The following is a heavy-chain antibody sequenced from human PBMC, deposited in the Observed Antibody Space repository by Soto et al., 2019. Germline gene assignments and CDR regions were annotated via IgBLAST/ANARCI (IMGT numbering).Heavy chain of an antibody. CDR2: IRSSGDTK. Sequence: GGSLRLSCAASGFTFSTYSMNWVRQAPGKGLEWVSYIRSSGDTKYYADSVKGRFTISRDNPKNSLYLQMNSLRDEDTAVYYCARDLHSLDYWGQGTLVTVSS. J-gene: IGHJ4*02. V-gene: IGHV3-48*02. CDR1: GFTFSTYS. CDR3: ARDLHSLDY.